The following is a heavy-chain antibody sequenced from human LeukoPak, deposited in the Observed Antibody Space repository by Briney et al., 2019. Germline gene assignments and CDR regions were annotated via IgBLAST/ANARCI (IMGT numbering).Heavy chain of an antibody. Sequence: PSETLSLTCTVSGGSISSYYWSWIRQPPGKGLEWMGYIYYSGSTNYNPSLKSRVTISVGTSKNQFSLKLSSVTAADTAVYYCARHLAAKYCSSTSCYGAWFDPWGQGTLVTVSS. D-gene: IGHD2-2*01. CDR1: GGSISSYY. J-gene: IGHJ5*02. CDR3: ARHLAAKYCSSTSCYGAWFDP. CDR2: IYYSGST. V-gene: IGHV4-59*08.